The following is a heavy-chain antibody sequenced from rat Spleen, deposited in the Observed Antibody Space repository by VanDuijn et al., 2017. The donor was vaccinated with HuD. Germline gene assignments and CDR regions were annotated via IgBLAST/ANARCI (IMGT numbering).Heavy chain of an antibody. V-gene: IGHV5-20*01. CDR2: ISFDGSST. D-gene: IGHD1-10*01. Sequence: EVQLVESGGGLVQPGRSMKLSCAVSGFTFSNSDMAWVRQAPTKGLEWVASISFDGSSTYYRDSVKGRFTISRDNAKSTLYLQMDSLRSEDTATYYCTTENYWFAYWGQGTLVTVSS. J-gene: IGHJ3*01. CDR3: TTENYWFAY. CDR1: GFTFSNSD.